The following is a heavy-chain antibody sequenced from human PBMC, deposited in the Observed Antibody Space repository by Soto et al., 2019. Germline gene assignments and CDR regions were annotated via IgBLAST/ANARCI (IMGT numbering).Heavy chain of an antibody. Sequence: GGSLRLSCAASGFTFSSYSMNWVRQAPGKGLEWVSSISSSSSYIYYADSVKGRFTISRDNAKNSLYLQMNSLRAEDTAVYYCAGGGIAAAGTSTSGYWGQGTRVTVSS. J-gene: IGHJ4*02. CDR3: AGGGIAAAGTSTSGY. CDR2: ISSSSSYI. V-gene: IGHV3-21*01. D-gene: IGHD6-13*01. CDR1: GFTFSSYS.